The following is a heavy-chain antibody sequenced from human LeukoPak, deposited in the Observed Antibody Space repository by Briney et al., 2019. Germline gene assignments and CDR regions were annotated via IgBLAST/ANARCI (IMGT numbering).Heavy chain of an antibody. CDR2: IYPGDSDT. Sequence: GESLKISRKGSGYSFTNYWIGWVRQMPGKGLEWMGIIYPGDSDTRYSPSFQGQVTISADKSVSTAYLQWSSLKAADTAMYYCGRLRADNSYYPIGYWGQGTLVTVSS. CDR3: GRLRADNSYYPIGY. V-gene: IGHV5-51*01. D-gene: IGHD3-10*01. J-gene: IGHJ4*02. CDR1: GYSFTNYW.